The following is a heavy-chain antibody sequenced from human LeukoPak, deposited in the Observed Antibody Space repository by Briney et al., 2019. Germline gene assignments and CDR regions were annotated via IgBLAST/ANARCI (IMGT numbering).Heavy chain of an antibody. Sequence: SETLSLTCAVSGGSVNSHFCSWVRHPPGKELEWIGYYYYGGSTLYNPSLSSRVTISVDASKNHFSLRLNSVTGADTGVYYCAIMGSAYGNAFDVWGQGTMVTVSP. V-gene: IGHV4-59*02. CDR2: YYYGGST. CDR1: GGSVNSHF. CDR3: AIMGSAYGNAFDV. J-gene: IGHJ3*01. D-gene: IGHD3-3*01.